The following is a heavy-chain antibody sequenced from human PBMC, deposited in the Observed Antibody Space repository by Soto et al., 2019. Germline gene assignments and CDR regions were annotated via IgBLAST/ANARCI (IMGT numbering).Heavy chain of an antibody. CDR3: ARDLRFRGFYGMDV. CDR1: GGNIISRGYY. CDR2: IYYSGST. V-gene: IGHV4-31*03. D-gene: IGHD3-10*01. Sequence: SLPKRLPCTVAGGNIISRGYYWSRKSKHPGKGLEWIGYIYYSGSTYYNPSLKSRVTISVDTSKNQFSLKLSSVTAADTAVYYCARDLRFRGFYGMDVWGQGTTVTVSS. J-gene: IGHJ6*02.